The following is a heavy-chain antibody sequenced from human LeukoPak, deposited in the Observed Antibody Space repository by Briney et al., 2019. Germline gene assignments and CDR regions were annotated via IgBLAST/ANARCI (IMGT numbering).Heavy chain of an antibody. Sequence: PSETLSLTCTVSGGSISSSSYYWGWIRQPPGKGLEWIGSIYYSGSTYYNPSLKSQVTISVDTSKNQFSLKLSSVTAADTAVYYCARRGYDFWSGTQFGYFDYWGQGTLVTVSS. V-gene: IGHV4-39*01. CDR1: GGSISSSSYY. CDR2: IYYSGST. D-gene: IGHD3-3*01. CDR3: ARRGYDFWSGTQFGYFDY. J-gene: IGHJ4*02.